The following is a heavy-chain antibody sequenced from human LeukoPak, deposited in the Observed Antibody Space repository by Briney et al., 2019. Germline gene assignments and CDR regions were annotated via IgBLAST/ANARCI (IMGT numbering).Heavy chain of an antibody. V-gene: IGHV3-53*01. J-gene: IGHJ3*02. CDR2: IYSGGST. CDR3: ARVSPSYYYGSGSYYSGLDAFDI. D-gene: IGHD3-10*01. Sequence: PGGSLRLSCAASGFTVSSNYMSWVRQAPGKGLEGVSVIYSGGSTYYADSVKGRFTISRDNSKNTLYLQMNSLRAEDTAVYYCARVSPSYYYGSGSYYSGLDAFDIWGQGTMVTVSS. CDR1: GFTVSSNY.